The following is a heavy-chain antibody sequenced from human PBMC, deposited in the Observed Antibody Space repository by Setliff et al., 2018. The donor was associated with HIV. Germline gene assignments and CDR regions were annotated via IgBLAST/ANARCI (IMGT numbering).Heavy chain of an antibody. J-gene: IGHJ4*02. CDR3: AREGDGIDF. V-gene: IGHV4-34*01. CDR1: GGSSSGYY. D-gene: IGHD2-21*02. Sequence: PSETLSLTCAVYGGSSSGYYWSWIRQPPGKGLEWIGEINHSGSTNYNPSLKSRVTISADTSKNQFSLKLSSVTAADTAVYYCAREGDGIDFWGQGTLVTVSS. CDR2: INHSGST.